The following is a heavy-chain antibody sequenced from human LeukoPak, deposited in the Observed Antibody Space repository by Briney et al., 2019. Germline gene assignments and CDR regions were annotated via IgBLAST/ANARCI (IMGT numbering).Heavy chain of an antibody. CDR3: AKAPVTTCSGAYCSPFDY. V-gene: IGHV3-23*01. Sequence: GGSLRLSCAASGFTLSSYAMSWVRQGPGKGLEWVSAISGSGNTYHADSVKGRFTTSRDSSKNTLYLQMNSLRAEDAAVYYCAKAPVTTCSGAYCSPFDYWGQGTLVTVSS. D-gene: IGHD2-15*01. J-gene: IGHJ4*02. CDR2: ISGSGNT. CDR1: GFTLSSYA.